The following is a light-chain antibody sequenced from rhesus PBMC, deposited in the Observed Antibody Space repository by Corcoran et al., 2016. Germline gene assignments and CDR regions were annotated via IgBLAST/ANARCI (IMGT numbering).Light chain of an antibody. J-gene: IGKJ4*01. V-gene: IGKV1-25*01. CDR3: QQRNSSPLT. CDR1: QDISNY. CDR2: KES. Sequence: DIQLTQSPSSLSASVGDRVTITCRASQDISNYLAWYQQKPGKAPNLLIYKESTLQSGVPSRFSGSGSGTDLTLTISSLQPEDFATYYCQQRNSSPLTFGGGTKVEIK.